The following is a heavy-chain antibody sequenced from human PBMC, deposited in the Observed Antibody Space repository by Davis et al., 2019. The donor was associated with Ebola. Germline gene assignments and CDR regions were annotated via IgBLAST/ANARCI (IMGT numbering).Heavy chain of an antibody. CDR1: GFSLTTYA. D-gene: IGHD2-2*01. CDR3: ATNCSGATCYSGGDY. Sequence: GESLKISCKASGFSLTTYAMSWVRQAPGKGLEWVSSLSGSGAATYYANSVKGRFTISRDISKTTLYLDMNSLSADDSAVYYCATNCSGATCYSGGDYWGRGTLVTVSS. CDR2: LSGSGAAT. V-gene: IGHV3-23*01. J-gene: IGHJ4*02.